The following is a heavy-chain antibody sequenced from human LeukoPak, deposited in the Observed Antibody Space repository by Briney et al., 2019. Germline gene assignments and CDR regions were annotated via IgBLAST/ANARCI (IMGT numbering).Heavy chain of an antibody. Sequence: SVKVSCKASGGTFSSYAISWVRQAPGQGLEWMGRIIPILGIANYAQKFQGRVTITADKSTSTAYMELSSLRSEDTAVYYCASCVYYSGYEDGNWFGPWGQGTLVTVSS. J-gene: IGHJ5*02. CDR3: ASCVYYSGYEDGNWFGP. CDR2: IIPILGIA. D-gene: IGHD5-12*01. V-gene: IGHV1-69*04. CDR1: GGTFSSYA.